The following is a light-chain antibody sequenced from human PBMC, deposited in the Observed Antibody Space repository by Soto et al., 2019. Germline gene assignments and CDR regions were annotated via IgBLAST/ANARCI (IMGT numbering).Light chain of an antibody. CDR3: QQRSIWPPLT. J-gene: IGKJ4*01. CDR2: DAS. Sequence: EIVLTQSPATLSLSPGERATLSCRASQSVRNYLAWYQQRAGQAPRLLIYDASNRATGIPARFSGSGSGTDFTLTISSLEPEDFAVYYCQQRSIWPPLTFGGGTKVEIK. CDR1: QSVRNY. V-gene: IGKV3-11*01.